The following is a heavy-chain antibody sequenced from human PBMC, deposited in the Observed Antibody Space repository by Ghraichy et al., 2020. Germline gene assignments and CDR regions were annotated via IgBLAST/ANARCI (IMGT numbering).Heavy chain of an antibody. CDR3: ARAHLTPNY. D-gene: IGHD1-14*01. V-gene: IGHV3-7*03. Sequence: ESLNISCAASGFTFSSYWMSWVRQAPGKGLEWVANIKEDGSEKYYVDSVKGRFTISRDNAKNSLYLQMNSLRAEDTAVYYCARAHLTPNYWGQGTLVTVSS. CDR2: IKEDGSEK. J-gene: IGHJ4*02. CDR1: GFTFSSYW.